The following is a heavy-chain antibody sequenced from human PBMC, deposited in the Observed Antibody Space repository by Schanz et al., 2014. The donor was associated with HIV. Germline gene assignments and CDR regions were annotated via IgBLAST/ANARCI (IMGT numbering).Heavy chain of an antibody. CDR3: AKGQDWPGPQLDH. V-gene: IGHV1-18*01. D-gene: IGHD3-9*01. J-gene: IGHJ4*03. Sequence: QVQLVQSGAEGRKPGASVKVSCKASGYTFIDYFIHWVRQAPGQGLEWMGWISAYKGNTNYAQKLQGRVTMTTDTSTNTAYMELRSLRSDDTAVYYCAKGQDWPGPQLDHWGHGSLVIVSS. CDR1: GYTFIDYF. CDR2: ISAYKGNT.